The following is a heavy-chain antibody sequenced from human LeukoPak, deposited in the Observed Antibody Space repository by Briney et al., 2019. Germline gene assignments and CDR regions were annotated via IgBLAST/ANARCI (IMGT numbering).Heavy chain of an antibody. CDR1: GFTLSSYW. D-gene: IGHD3-16*01. V-gene: IGHV3-7*01. J-gene: IGHJ4*02. Sequence: GGSLRLSCAASGFTLSSYWLSWVRQAPGKGLEWVANIRQDGCEKNSVHSVKGRFTIPRDNPKNSLWLHMNRLRAQDRHGYYCARGGGTWRLWGQGTLVTVSS. CDR3: ARGGGTWRL. CDR2: IRQDGCEK.